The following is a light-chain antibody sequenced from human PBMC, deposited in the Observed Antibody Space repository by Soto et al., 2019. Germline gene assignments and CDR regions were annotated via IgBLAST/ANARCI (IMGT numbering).Light chain of an antibody. V-gene: IGKV3-20*01. CDR2: GAS. J-gene: IGKJ4*01. CDR3: QQYGSPLT. CDR1: QSVSSSY. Sequence: EIVLTQSPGTLSLSPGERATHSCRASQSVSSSYLAWYQQKPGQAPRLLIYGASSRATGIPDRFSGSASGTDFTLTISRLEPEDFAVYYCQQYGSPLTFGGGTKVDIK.